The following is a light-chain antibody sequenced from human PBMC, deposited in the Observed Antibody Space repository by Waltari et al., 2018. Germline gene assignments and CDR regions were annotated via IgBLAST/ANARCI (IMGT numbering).Light chain of an antibody. CDR2: GNN. J-gene: IGLJ2*01. CDR3: QSFDNMLSGGVV. CDR1: TSNIGAGHD. V-gene: IGLV1-40*01. Sequence: QSVLTQPPSVSGTPGQRVTISCSGSTSNIGAGHDVPWYQHLPGTAPTLLIYGNNNRPSGVPDRFSGSKSGTSASLAITGLQADDEADYFCQSFDNMLSGGVVFGGGTKLAVL.